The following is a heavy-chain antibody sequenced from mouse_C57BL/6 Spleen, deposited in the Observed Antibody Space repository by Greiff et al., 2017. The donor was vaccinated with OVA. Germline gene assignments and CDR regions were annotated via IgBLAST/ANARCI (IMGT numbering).Heavy chain of an antibody. CDR1: GFTFSDYY. CDR2: INYDGSST. V-gene: IGHV5-16*01. J-gene: IGHJ4*01. Sequence: EVQLVESEGGLVQPGSSMKLSCTASGFTFSDYYMAWVRQVPEKGLEWVANINYDGSSTYYLDSLKSRFIISRDNAKNILYLQMSSLKSEDTATYYCARDGYYPMDYWGQGTSVTVSS. CDR3: ARDGYYPMDY.